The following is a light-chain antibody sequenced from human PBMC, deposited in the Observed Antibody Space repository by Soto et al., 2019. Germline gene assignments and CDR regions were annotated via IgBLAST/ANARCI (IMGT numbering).Light chain of an antibody. V-gene: IGLV2-11*01. Sequence: QSALTQPRSVSGSPGQSVTISYTGTSSDVGGYDYVSWYQQHPGKAPKFMIYDVNKRPSGVPDRFSGSKSGNTASLTISGLQGEDEADYYCCSYAGSAYVFGTGTQLTVL. J-gene: IGLJ1*01. CDR3: CSYAGSAYV. CDR1: SSDVGGYDY. CDR2: DVN.